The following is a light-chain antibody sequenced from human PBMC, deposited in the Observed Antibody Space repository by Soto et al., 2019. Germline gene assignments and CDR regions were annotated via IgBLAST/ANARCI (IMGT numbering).Light chain of an antibody. CDR3: QQRAT. CDR2: DAS. CDR1: QDISNY. J-gene: IGKJ2*01. V-gene: IGKV1-33*01. Sequence: DLQMTQSPSSLSASVGDRVTITCQASQDISNYLNWYQQKPGKAPKLLIYDASNLETGVPSRFSGSGSGTDFTFTISSLQPEDIATYYCQQRATFGQGTKLEIK.